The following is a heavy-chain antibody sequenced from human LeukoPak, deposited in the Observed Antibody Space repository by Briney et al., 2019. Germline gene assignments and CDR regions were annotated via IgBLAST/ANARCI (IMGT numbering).Heavy chain of an antibody. CDR3: ARGHGGSSWSGHTYYYYGMDV. CDR2: INHSGST. J-gene: IGHJ6*02. CDR1: GGSFSGYY. D-gene: IGHD6-13*01. V-gene: IGHV4-34*01. Sequence: SETLSLTCAVYGGSFSGYYWSWIRQPPGKGLEWIGEINHSGSTNYNPSLKSRVTISVDTSKNQFSLKLSSVTAADTAVYYCARGHGGSSWSGHTYYYYGMDVWGQGTTVTVSS.